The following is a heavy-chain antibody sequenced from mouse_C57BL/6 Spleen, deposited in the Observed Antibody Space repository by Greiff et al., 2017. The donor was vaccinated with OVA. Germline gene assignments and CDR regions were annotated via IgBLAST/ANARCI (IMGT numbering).Heavy chain of an antibody. Sequence: ESGPGLVKPSQSLSLTCSVTGYSIPSGYYWNWIRQFPGNKLEWMGYISYDGSNNYNPSLKNRISITRDTSKNQFFLKLNSVTTEDTATYYCARNYDYPYDAMDYWGQGTSVTVSS. J-gene: IGHJ4*01. V-gene: IGHV3-6*01. CDR3: ARNYDYPYDAMDY. CDR1: GYSIPSGYY. CDR2: ISYDGSN. D-gene: IGHD2-4*01.